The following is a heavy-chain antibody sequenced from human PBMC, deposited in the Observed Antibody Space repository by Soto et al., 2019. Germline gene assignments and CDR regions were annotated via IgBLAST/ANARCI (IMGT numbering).Heavy chain of an antibody. CDR3: ARVHSGLDY. CDR2: INHGGNS. D-gene: IGHD2-15*01. Sequence: SDTLSLTCAVYGGSFSAYYWSWIRQPPGKGLEWIGEINHGGNSNYNPSLKSRVTISVDTSQNQFSLRLTSVTAADTAVYYCARVHSGLDYWGQGTLVTVSS. J-gene: IGHJ4*02. V-gene: IGHV4-34*01. CDR1: GGSFSAYY.